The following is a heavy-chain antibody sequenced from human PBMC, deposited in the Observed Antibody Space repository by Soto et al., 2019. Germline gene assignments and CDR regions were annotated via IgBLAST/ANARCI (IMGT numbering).Heavy chain of an antibody. V-gene: IGHV3-11*01. J-gene: IGHJ4*02. CDR2: ISSGGDTI. Sequence: QVQLVESGGGLVKPGGSLRLSCAASGFTFSDYYMRWIRQAPGKGLEWVSDISSGGDTIYYADSVKGRFTISRDNAKDSLYLKMNSLRAEDTAVYYCARVRGVAYGDFEKGPSWDWGQGTLVTVSS. CDR1: GFTFSDYY. D-gene: IGHD4-17*01. CDR3: ARVRGVAYGDFEKGPSWD.